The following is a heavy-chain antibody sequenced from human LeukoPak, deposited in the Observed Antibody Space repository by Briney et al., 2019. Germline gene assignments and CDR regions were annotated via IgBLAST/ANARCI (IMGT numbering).Heavy chain of an antibody. D-gene: IGHD5-24*01. CDR2: FNGNGGGT. Sequence: ASVKVSCKTTGHNLSVYHVHWVRQAPGQGLEWMGWFNGNGGGTKYAQKFQGRVTMTRDTSIDTDYMELTSLISDDTAVYYCARDPLAGNFYFDYGGQGTLVTAAS. J-gene: IGHJ4*02. CDR1: GHNLSVYH. V-gene: IGHV1-2*02. CDR3: ARDPLAGNFYFDY.